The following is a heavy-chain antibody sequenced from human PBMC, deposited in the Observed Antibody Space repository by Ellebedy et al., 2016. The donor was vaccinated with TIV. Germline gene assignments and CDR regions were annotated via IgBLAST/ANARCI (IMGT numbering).Heavy chain of an antibody. CDR3: AREVDLYGMDV. V-gene: IGHV3-21*04. CDR1: GFTFSNFA. CDR2: ISRTGTYI. J-gene: IGHJ6*02. Sequence: GGSLRLSCAASGFTFSNFAMNWVRLAPGKGLEWVSSISRTGTYIYYAGSGKGRFIISRDNSNNSRYLQMNSLRVEDTAVYYCAREVDLYGMDVWGQGTTVTVSS.